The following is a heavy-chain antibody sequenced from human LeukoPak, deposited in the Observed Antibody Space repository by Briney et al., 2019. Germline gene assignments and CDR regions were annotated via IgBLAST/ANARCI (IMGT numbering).Heavy chain of an antibody. J-gene: IGHJ5*02. Sequence: SVKVSCKASGGTFSSYAISWVRQAPGQGLEWMGRIIPILGIANYAQKFQGRVTITADKSTSTAYMELSSLRSEDTAVYYCAAHIVVVVAAKRPLLDPWGQGTLVTVSS. CDR2: IIPILGIA. CDR1: GGTFSSYA. CDR3: AAHIVVVVAAKRPLLDP. D-gene: IGHD2-15*01. V-gene: IGHV1-69*04.